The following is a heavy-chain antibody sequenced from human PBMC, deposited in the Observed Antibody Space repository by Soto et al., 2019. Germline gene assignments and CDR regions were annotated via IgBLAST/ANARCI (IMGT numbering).Heavy chain of an antibody. CDR3: ARHRNTPVAGDP. J-gene: IGHJ5*02. D-gene: IGHD6-13*01. CDR1: GDSITSSSSY. CDR2: IYYTGTT. Sequence: SETLSLTCTVSGDSITSSSSYWDWIRQSPGGGLEWIGAIYYTGTTYYNPSLKSRVTVSVDTSQNQFSLKLTSVTAADTAVYYCARHRNTPVAGDPWCQGSRVTVSS. V-gene: IGHV4-39*01.